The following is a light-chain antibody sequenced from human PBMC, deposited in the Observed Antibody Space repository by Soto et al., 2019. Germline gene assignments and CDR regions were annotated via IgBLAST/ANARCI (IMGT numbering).Light chain of an antibody. J-gene: IGLJ2*01. Sequence: QSVLTQPPSVSAAPGQKVTISCSGSSSNIGNNYSSWYQQLPGTAPKLLIYANNKRPSGIPDRFSGSKSGTSATLGITGLQTGDEADYYCGTWDSSLSAVVFGGGTKLTVL. CDR2: ANN. CDR1: SSNIGNNY. CDR3: GTWDSSLSAVV. V-gene: IGLV1-51*01.